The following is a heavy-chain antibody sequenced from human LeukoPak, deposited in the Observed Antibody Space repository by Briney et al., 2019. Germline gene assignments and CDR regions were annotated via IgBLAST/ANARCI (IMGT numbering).Heavy chain of an antibody. Sequence: GRSLRLSCAASGFTFSSYAMHWVRQAPGKGLEWVAVISFDGSDKYYADSVKGRFTISRDNSKKTLYLQMNSLRAEDTAVYYCARDYADYYYYSGMDVWGQGTTVTVSS. CDR3: ARDYADYYYYSGMDV. D-gene: IGHD4-17*01. J-gene: IGHJ6*02. CDR1: GFTFSSYA. V-gene: IGHV3-30*04. CDR2: ISFDGSDK.